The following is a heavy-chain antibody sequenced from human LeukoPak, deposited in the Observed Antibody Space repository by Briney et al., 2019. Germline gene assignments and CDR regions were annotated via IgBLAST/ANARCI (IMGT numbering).Heavy chain of an antibody. J-gene: IGHJ4*02. D-gene: IGHD6-19*01. V-gene: IGHV3-21*01. CDR2: ISSGSSYI. CDR3: ARDVGVIAVAGSLDY. Sequence: GGSLRLSCAASGFTFSGYSMNWVRQAPGKGLEWVSSISSGSSYIDYADSVKGRFTISRDNAKKSLYLQMNSLRAEDTAVYYCARDVGVIAVAGSLDYWGQGTLVTVSS. CDR1: GFTFSGYS.